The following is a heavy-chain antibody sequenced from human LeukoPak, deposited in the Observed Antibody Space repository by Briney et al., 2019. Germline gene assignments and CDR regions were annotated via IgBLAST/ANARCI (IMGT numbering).Heavy chain of an antibody. D-gene: IGHD6-19*01. Sequence: GGSLRLSCAASGFTFSSYGMHWVRQAPGKGLEWVAVISYDGSSKYYADSVKGRFTFSRDNSKNTLYLQMNSLRAEDTAVYYCAKSYSSGWPTPFDYWGQGTLVTVSS. CDR1: GFTFSSYG. V-gene: IGHV3-30*18. CDR3: AKSYSSGWPTPFDY. J-gene: IGHJ4*02. CDR2: ISYDGSSK.